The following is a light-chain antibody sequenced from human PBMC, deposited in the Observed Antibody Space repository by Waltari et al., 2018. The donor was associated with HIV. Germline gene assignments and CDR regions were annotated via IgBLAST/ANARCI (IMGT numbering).Light chain of an antibody. CDR1: SSDVGGYNY. CDR3: CSYAGTYALVV. Sequence: QSALTQPRSVSGSPGQSVTISCTGTSSDVGGYNYVSWYQQHPGKAPKLIIYDVNKRPSGVPDRFSGFKSGNTASLTISGLQAEDEADYYCCSYAGTYALVVFGGGTKLAV. J-gene: IGLJ2*01. CDR2: DVN. V-gene: IGLV2-11*01.